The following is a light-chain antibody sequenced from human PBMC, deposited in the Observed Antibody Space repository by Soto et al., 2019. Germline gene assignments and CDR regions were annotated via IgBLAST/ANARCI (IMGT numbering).Light chain of an antibody. Sequence: EIVMTQSPATLSVSPGERATLSCRASQSVSSNLAWYQQKPGQAPRLLIYGASTRATGIPGRFSGSGSGTEFTLTISSLQSEDFAVYYCQQYNNWPPLTFGGGTKVEI. V-gene: IGKV3-15*01. J-gene: IGKJ4*01. CDR3: QQYNNWPPLT. CDR1: QSVSSN. CDR2: GAS.